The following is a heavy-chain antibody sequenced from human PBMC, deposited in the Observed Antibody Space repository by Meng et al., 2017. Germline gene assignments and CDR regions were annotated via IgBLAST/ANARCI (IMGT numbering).Heavy chain of an antibody. J-gene: IGHJ4*02. CDR3: ARGGDGYNFYYFDY. Sequence: VELVQSGGEVKKPWASVKVAGKASGGTFSSYAISWVRQAPGQGLEWMGGIIPIFGTANYAQKFQGRVTITADESTSTAYMELSSLRSEDTAVYYCARGGDGYNFYYFDYWGQGTLVTVSS. V-gene: IGHV1-69*01. D-gene: IGHD5-24*01. CDR1: GGTFSSYA. CDR2: IIPIFGTA.